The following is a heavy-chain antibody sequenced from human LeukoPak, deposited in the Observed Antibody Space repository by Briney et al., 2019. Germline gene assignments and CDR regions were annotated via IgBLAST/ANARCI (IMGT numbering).Heavy chain of an antibody. J-gene: IGHJ4*02. CDR1: GGSISSGGYY. D-gene: IGHD1-26*01. Sequence: SQTLSLTCTVSGGSISSGGYYWSWIRQRPGKGLEWIGYISYSGSTYYNPSLKSRVTISVDTSKNQLSLKLSSVTAADTAVYYCARDSGSYYFDYWGQGTLVTVSS. CDR3: ARDSGSYYFDY. V-gene: IGHV4-31*03. CDR2: ISYSGST.